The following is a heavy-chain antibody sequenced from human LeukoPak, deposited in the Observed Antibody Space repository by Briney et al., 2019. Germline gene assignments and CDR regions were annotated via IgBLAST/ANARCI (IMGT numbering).Heavy chain of an antibody. D-gene: IGHD5-12*01. J-gene: IGHJ3*02. CDR2: IHYTGST. Sequence: PSETLSLTCTVSGGSLNSDYWTWIRRPSGKGLEYIGYIHYTGSTYYNPSLKSRVIISVDTSKNQFSLKVSSVTAADTAVYYCARLPRGAFDIWGQGTMVTVSS. V-gene: IGHV4-59*01. CDR3: ARLPRGAFDI. CDR1: GGSLNSDY.